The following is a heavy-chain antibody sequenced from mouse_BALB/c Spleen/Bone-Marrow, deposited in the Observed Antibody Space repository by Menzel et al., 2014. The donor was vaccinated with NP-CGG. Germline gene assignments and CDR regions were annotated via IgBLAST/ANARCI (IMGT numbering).Heavy chain of an antibody. V-gene: IGHV1-80*01. CDR1: GYAFSSYW. CDR3: AKSGYGSFDY. Sequence: LVESGAELVRPGSSVKISCKASGYAFSSYWVNWVRQRPGQGLEWIGQTYPGDGDTNYNGKFKDKATLTADKSSSTAYMQLSSLTSEASAVYFCAKSGYGSFDYWGQGTTLTVSS. CDR2: TYPGDGDT. J-gene: IGHJ2*01. D-gene: IGHD1-1*01.